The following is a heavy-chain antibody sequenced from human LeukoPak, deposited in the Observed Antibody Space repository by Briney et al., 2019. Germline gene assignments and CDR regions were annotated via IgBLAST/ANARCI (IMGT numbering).Heavy chain of an antibody. CDR1: GGSISTSNYY. CDR2: IYYSGFT. Sequence: SETLSLTCTVSGGSISTSNYYWGWIRQPPGKGLEWIGSIYYSGFTYYNPSLKSRVTISLDTPNNQFSLTLSSVTAADTAVYYCARDSLHNYDSGSYFLDYWGQGTLVTVSS. V-gene: IGHV4-39*07. D-gene: IGHD3-10*01. J-gene: IGHJ4*02. CDR3: ARDSLHNYDSGSYFLDY.